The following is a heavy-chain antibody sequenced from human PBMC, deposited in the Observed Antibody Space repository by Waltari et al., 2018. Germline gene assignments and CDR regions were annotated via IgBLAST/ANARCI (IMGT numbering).Heavy chain of an antibody. CDR2: IYYSGST. V-gene: IGHV4-59*01. CDR3: ASSSGYLYWFDP. Sequence: QVQLQESGPGLVKPSETLSLTCTVSGGSISRYYWSWIRQPPGKGLEWIGYIYYSGSTNYNPSLKSRVTISVDTSKNQFSLKLSSVTAADTAVYYCASSSGYLYWFDPWGQGTLVTVSS. D-gene: IGHD3-22*01. CDR1: GGSISRYY. J-gene: IGHJ5*02.